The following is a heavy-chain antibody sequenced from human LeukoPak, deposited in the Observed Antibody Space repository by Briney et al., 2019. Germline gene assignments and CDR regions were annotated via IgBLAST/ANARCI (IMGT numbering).Heavy chain of an antibody. CDR3: TRDSANYHFAY. CDR1: GFTFSSYA. CDR2: ISGSGDDT. Sequence: GSLRLSCAASGFTFSSYAMSWVRQAPGKGLEWVSTISGSGDDTYYADSVKGRFTISRDNSKNTLYLQMISLRAEDTAFYYCTRDSANYHFAYWGQGALVTVSS. D-gene: IGHD4/OR15-4a*01. V-gene: IGHV3-23*01. J-gene: IGHJ4*02.